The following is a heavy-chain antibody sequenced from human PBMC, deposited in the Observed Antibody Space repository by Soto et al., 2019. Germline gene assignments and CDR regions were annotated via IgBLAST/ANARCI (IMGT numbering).Heavy chain of an antibody. V-gene: IGHV3-21*01. CDR3: ARGCAYSGYDSFDY. CDR1: GFTFSSYS. Sequence: EVQLVESGGGLVKPGGSLRLSCAASGFTFSSYSMNWVRQAPGKGLEWVSSISSSSRYIYYADSVKGRFTISRDNAKNSLYLQMNSLRAEDTAVYYCARGCAYSGYDSFDYWGQGTLVTVSS. D-gene: IGHD5-12*01. J-gene: IGHJ4*02. CDR2: ISSSSRYI.